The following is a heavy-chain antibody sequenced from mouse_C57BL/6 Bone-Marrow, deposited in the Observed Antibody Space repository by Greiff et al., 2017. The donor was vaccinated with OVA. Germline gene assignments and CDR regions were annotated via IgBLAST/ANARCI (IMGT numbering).Heavy chain of an antibody. Sequence: EVMLVESGGDLVKPGGSLKLSCAASGFTFSSYGMSWVRQTPDKRLEWVATISSGGSYTYYPDSVKGRFTISRDNAKNTLYLQMSSLKSEDTATYYCARLLWDYWGQGTTLTVSS. J-gene: IGHJ2*01. CDR2: ISSGGSYT. D-gene: IGHD1-1*02. CDR1: GFTFSSYG. CDR3: ARLLWDY. V-gene: IGHV5-6*01.